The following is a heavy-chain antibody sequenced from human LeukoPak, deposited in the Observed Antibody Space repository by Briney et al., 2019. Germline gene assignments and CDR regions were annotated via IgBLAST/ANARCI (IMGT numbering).Heavy chain of an antibody. CDR3: AKGDSSGYSFPDY. D-gene: IGHD3-22*01. CDR1: GFTFSNYA. CDR2: ISSNGRST. Sequence: GGSLRLSCAASGFTFSNYAMHWVRQAPGKGLEYVSAISSNGRSTFYADSVKGSFTVSRDNPKNTLYLQMNSLRAEDTAVYYCAKGDSSGYSFPDYWGQGTLVTVSS. J-gene: IGHJ4*02. V-gene: IGHV3-64*02.